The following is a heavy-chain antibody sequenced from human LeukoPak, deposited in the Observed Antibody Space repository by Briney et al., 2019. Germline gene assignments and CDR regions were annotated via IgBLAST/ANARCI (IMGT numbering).Heavy chain of an antibody. Sequence: GGSLRLSCAASGFIFSSYWMSWVRQAPGKGLEWVAVISYDGSNKYYADSVKGRFTISRDNSKNTLYLQMNSLRAEDTAVYYCAREELAPQSRYFDYWGQGTLVTVSS. CDR2: ISYDGSNK. D-gene: IGHD5-24*01. CDR3: AREELAPQSRYFDY. CDR1: GFIFSSYW. V-gene: IGHV3-30-3*01. J-gene: IGHJ4*02.